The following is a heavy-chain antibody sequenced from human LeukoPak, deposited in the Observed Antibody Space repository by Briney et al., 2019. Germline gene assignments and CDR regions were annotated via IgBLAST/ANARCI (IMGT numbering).Heavy chain of an antibody. V-gene: IGHV3-9*01. Sequence: GGSLRLSCAASGFTFDDYAMHWVRQAPGKGLEWVSGISWNSGSIGYADSVKGRFTISRDNAKNSLYLQMNSLRAEDTAVYYCARVGLQLRPDFWGQGTLVTVSS. CDR1: GFTFDDYA. CDR3: ARVGLQLRPDF. CDR2: ISWNSGSI. J-gene: IGHJ4*02. D-gene: IGHD5-24*01.